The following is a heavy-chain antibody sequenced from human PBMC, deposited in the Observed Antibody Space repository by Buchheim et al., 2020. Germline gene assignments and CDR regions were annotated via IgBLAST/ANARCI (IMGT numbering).Heavy chain of an antibody. CDR2: ISNGGSST. CDR1: GFTFSRYS. D-gene: IGHD3-10*01. Sequence: EVQLLESGGGLVQPGGSLRLSCAASGFTFSRYSMTWVRQAPGRGLEWVSAISNGGSSTYFADSVKGRFTISRENPKNTLSLQMNSLRAEDTAVYYCAKLTHSYVSGKGPDYWGQGTL. V-gene: IGHV3-23*01. CDR3: AKLTHSYVSGKGPDY. J-gene: IGHJ4*02.